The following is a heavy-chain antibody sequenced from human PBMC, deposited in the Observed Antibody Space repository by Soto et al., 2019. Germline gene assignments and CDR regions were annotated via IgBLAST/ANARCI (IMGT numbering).Heavy chain of an antibody. D-gene: IGHD4-17*01. CDR3: AIVYYGDGAWFRNEYFHH. Sequence: GASVKVYCKASGYTFTSYYMHWVRQAPGQGLEWMGIINPSGGSTSYAQKFQGRVTMTRDTSTSTVYMELSSLRSEDTAVYFCAIVYYGDGAWFRNEYFHHWGQGTLVTVSS. CDR2: INPSGGST. V-gene: IGHV1-46*03. CDR1: GYTFTSYY. J-gene: IGHJ1*01.